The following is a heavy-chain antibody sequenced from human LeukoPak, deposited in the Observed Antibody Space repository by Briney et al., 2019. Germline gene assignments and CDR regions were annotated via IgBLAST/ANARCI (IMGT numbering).Heavy chain of an antibody. D-gene: IGHD3-10*01. V-gene: IGHV4-39*01. CDR1: GGSISSSNHY. CDR2: IYYSGST. CDR3: ARHRGYYGSGSKVDY. J-gene: IGHJ4*02. Sequence: KPSETLSLTCTVSGGSISSSNHYWGWIRQPPGEGLEWIGSIYYSGSTYYNPSLKSRVTISVDTSKNQFSLKLRSATAADTAVYYCARHRGYYGSGSKVDYWGQGTLVTVSS.